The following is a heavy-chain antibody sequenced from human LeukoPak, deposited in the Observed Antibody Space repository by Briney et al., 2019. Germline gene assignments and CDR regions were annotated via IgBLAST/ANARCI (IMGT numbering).Heavy chain of an antibody. Sequence: PGGSLRLSCAASGFIFSGYSMNWVRQAPEKGLEWVSYISSSGSTIYYADSVKGRFTISRDNAKNSLYLQMNSLRAEDTAVYYCARVWFGELLTDYWGQGTLVTVSS. CDR1: GFIFSGYS. J-gene: IGHJ4*02. CDR2: ISSSGSTI. D-gene: IGHD3-10*01. CDR3: ARVWFGELLTDY. V-gene: IGHV3-48*01.